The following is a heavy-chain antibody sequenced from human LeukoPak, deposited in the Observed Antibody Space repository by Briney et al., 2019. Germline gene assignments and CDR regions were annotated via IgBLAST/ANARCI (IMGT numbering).Heavy chain of an antibody. V-gene: IGHV4-39*01. CDR3: ASSDGPADYYDSSGYCDY. CDR1: GGSITSNNYY. CDR2: ISYGGST. Sequence: PSETLFLTCTVSGGSITSNNYYWGWIRQPPGKGLEWIGSISYGGSTHYNPSLKSRVTISVDTSKNQFSLKLRSVTATDAAVYYCASSDGPADYYDSSGYCDYWGQGTLVTVSS. D-gene: IGHD3-22*01. J-gene: IGHJ4*02.